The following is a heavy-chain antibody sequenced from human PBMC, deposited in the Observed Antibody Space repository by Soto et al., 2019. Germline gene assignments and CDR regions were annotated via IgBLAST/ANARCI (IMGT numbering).Heavy chain of an antibody. CDR3: ARDSGRRGYGDYGGMGV. D-gene: IGHD4-17*01. J-gene: IGHJ6*02. Sequence: QVQLVESGGGVVQPGRSLRLSCAASGFTFSSYAMHWVRQAPGKGLEWVAVISYDGSNKYYADSVKGRFTISRDNSKNTLYLQMNSLRAEDTAVYYCARDSGRRGYGDYGGMGVWGQGTTVTVSS. CDR1: GFTFSSYA. V-gene: IGHV3-30-3*01. CDR2: ISYDGSNK.